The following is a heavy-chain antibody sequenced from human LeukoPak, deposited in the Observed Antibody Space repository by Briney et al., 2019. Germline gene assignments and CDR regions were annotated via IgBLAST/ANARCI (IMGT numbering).Heavy chain of an antibody. J-gene: IGHJ5*02. CDR1: GYTFTSYD. D-gene: IGHD3-3*01. CDR2: MNPNSGNT. V-gene: IGHV1-8*01. Sequence: ASVKVSCTASGYTFTSYDINWVRQATGQGLEWMGWMNPNSGNTGYAQKFQGRVTMTRNTSISTAYMELSSLRSDDTAVYYCARAEDDFWSGYLNWFDPWGQGTLVTVSS. CDR3: ARAEDDFWSGYLNWFDP.